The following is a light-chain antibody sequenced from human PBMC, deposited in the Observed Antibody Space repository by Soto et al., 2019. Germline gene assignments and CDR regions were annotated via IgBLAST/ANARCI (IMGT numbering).Light chain of an antibody. CDR2: GAS. Sequence: EIVMTQSPATLSVSPGERATLSCMASQSVSSNLAWYQQKPGQAPRLLIYGASTRATGIPARFSGSGSGTEFILPISSLQSEDFAVYYCQQYNNWPAWTFGQGTKVEIE. CDR3: QQYNNWPAWT. CDR1: QSVSSN. V-gene: IGKV3-15*01. J-gene: IGKJ1*01.